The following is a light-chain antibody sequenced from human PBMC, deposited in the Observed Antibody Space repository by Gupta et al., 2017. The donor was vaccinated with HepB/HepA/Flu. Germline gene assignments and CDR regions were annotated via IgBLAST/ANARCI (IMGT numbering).Light chain of an antibody. Sequence: SVMALTPPVSAASGTRFTLSFTGASSNIGAAYAVHWYQQLPGTAPKLLIYGYINRPSGVPDRFSGSKSGTSASLAITGLQAEDEADYYCQSYDSSLSGCVFGGGTKLTVL. CDR2: GYI. CDR3: QSYDSSLSGCV. CDR1: SSNIGAAYA. J-gene: IGLJ3*02. V-gene: IGLV1-40*01.